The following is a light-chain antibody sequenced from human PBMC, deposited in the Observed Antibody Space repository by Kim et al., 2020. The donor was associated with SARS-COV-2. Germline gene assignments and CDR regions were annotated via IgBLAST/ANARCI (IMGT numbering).Light chain of an antibody. V-gene: IGKV1-39*01. CDR1: QTISSY. CDR3: QQSYSTLYT. CDR2: AAS. Sequence: DIQMTQSPSSLSASIGDRVTITCRASQTISSYLNWYQRKPGKAPNLLIYAASSLQSGVPSRFSGSGSGTDFTLTISSLQPEDFATYYCQQSYSTLYTFGQGTKLEIK. J-gene: IGKJ2*01.